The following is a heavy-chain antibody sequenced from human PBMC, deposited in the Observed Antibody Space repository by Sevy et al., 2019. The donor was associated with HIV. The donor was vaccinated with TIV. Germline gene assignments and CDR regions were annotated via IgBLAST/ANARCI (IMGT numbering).Heavy chain of an antibody. CDR2: IYYSGST. J-gene: IGHJ6*02. D-gene: IGHD3-3*01. V-gene: IGHV4-59*01. Sequence: SETLSLTCTVSGGSISSYYWSWIRQPPGKGLEWIGYIYYSGSTNYNPSLKSRVTISVDTSKNQFSLKLSSVTAAVTAVYYCAGNDFWSGYSAPKPTRSGYYYYGMDVWGQGTTVTVSS. CDR3: AGNDFWSGYSAPKPTRSGYYYYGMDV. CDR1: GGSISSYY.